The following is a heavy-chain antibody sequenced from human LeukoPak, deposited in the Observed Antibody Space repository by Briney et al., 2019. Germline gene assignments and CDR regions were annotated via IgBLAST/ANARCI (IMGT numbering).Heavy chain of an antibody. CDR2: ISYDGINK. CDR1: GFTFSSYG. D-gene: IGHD6-13*01. Sequence: GRSLRLSCAASGFTFSSYGMHWVRQAPGKGLEWVADISYDGINKYYADSVKGRFTISRDNSKNALYLQMNSLRAEDTVVYYCAKDLRTSSSWYSGFDYWGQGTLVTVSS. V-gene: IGHV3-30*18. CDR3: AKDLRTSSSWYSGFDY. J-gene: IGHJ4*02.